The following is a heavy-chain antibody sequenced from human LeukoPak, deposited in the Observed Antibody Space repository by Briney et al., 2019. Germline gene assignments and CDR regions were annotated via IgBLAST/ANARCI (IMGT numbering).Heavy chain of an antibody. Sequence: GGSLRLSCAASGFTFSSYSMNWVGQAPGKGLEWVSSISSASTYIYYADSVKGRFTISRDNAKNSLYLQMNSLRAEDTAMYYCARLVWDTTMADGDIDSWGQGTLLSVSS. V-gene: IGHV3-21*01. CDR2: ISSASTYI. J-gene: IGHJ4*02. D-gene: IGHD5-18*01. CDR1: GFTFSSYS. CDR3: ARLVWDTTMADGDIDS.